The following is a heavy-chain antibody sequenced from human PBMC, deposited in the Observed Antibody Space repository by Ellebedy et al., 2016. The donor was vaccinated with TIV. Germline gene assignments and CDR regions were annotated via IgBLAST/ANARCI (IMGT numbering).Heavy chain of an antibody. V-gene: IGHV3-23*01. CDR3: AKDRQQLVLLALDP. D-gene: IGHD6-13*01. Sequence: GESLKISXAASGFTFSSYAMSWVRQAPGKGLEWVSAISGSGGSTYYADSVKGRFTISRDNSKNTLYLQMNSLRAEDTAVYYCAKDRQQLVLLALDPWGQGTLVTVSS. J-gene: IGHJ5*02. CDR2: ISGSGGST. CDR1: GFTFSSYA.